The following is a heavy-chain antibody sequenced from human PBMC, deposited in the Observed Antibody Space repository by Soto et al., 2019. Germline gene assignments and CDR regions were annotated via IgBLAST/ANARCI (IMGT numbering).Heavy chain of an antibody. CDR2: ISSSSTK. J-gene: IGHJ6*02. CDR1: GFTFCDYY. Sequence: GGSLRLSCTASGFTFCDYYMNWVRQAPGKGLEWVSSISSSSTKYYADSVKSRFTISRDNAKNSQYLQMDSLSAEDTAVYYCARDRRITIFGDYYYYYHMYAWGQGTTVTVSS. D-gene: IGHD3-3*01. V-gene: IGHV3-11*04. CDR3: ARDRRITIFGDYYYYYHMYA.